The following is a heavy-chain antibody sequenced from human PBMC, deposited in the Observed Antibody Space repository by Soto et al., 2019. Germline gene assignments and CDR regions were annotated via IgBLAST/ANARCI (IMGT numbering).Heavy chain of an antibody. D-gene: IGHD2-2*01. Sequence: QVQLVRSGAEVKKPGASVKVSCKASGYTFTSYDINWVRQTTGQGLEWVGRMNPNGCNTGYAQKVQGRDTMNRNTSRSTAYMELSSLRSEDTAVYYCARGSSTSQDFDYWGQLSLVAGSS. CDR2: MNPNGCNT. CDR3: ARGSSTSQDFDY. V-gene: IGHV1-8*01. CDR1: GYTFTSYD. J-gene: IGHJ4*02.